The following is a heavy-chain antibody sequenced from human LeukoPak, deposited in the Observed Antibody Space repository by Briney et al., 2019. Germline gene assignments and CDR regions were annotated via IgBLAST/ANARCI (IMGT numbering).Heavy chain of an antibody. Sequence: GESLKISCEGSGYTFSTYWIGWVRQIPGKGLEWMGFIYPGDADTRYGPYFQGQVTISADESIRTAYLQWSSLKASGTAMYYCARPPYSGSSYYFDYWGQGTLVTDS. D-gene: IGHD1-26*01. CDR2: IYPGDADT. J-gene: IGHJ4*02. CDR3: ARPPYSGSSYYFDY. V-gene: IGHV5-51*01. CDR1: GYTFSTYW.